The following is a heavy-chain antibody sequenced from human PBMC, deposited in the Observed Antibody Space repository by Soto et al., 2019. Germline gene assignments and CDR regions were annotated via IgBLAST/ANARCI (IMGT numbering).Heavy chain of an antibody. Sequence: ASVKVSCKASGYSFTSNGISWVRQAPGQGLEWMGWISVDKGNTNYAQKLQGRVTMTRDTSTSTVYMELRSLRSEDTAVYFCVGDRAHGFDIWGKGTMVTVPS. CDR3: VGDRAHGFDI. CDR1: GYSFTSNG. J-gene: IGHJ3*02. V-gene: IGHV1-18*01. CDR2: ISVDKGNT.